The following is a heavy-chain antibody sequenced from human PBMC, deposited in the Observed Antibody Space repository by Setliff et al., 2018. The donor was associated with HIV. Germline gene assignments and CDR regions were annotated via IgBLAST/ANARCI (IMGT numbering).Heavy chain of an antibody. J-gene: IGHJ6*02. CDR1: GGSISSDNW. V-gene: IGHV4-4*02. Sequence: SETLSLTCAVSGGSISSDNWWTWVRQPPGKGLEWIGEIYHSEYTNYNASLKSRVAMSVDKSKNQCSLKLTSVTAADTAVYYCARGQCSGTNCYGVDYSCMDVWGRGTTVTVSS. CDR2: IYHSEYT. CDR3: ARGQCSGTNCYGVDYSCMDV. D-gene: IGHD2-2*01.